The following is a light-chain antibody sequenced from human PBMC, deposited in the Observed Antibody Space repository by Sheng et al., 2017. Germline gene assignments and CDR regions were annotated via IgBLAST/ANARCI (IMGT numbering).Light chain of an antibody. J-gene: IGKJ5*01. CDR3: QQLNTYRRIT. V-gene: IGKV1-9*01. CDR2: AAS. Sequence: DIQLTQSPSFLSASVGDRVTITCRASQGISSYLAWYQQKPGKAPKLLIYAASTLQSGVPSRFSGSGSGTGFTLTISSLQPEDFATYYCQQLNTYRRITFGQGHGWRL. CDR1: QGISSY.